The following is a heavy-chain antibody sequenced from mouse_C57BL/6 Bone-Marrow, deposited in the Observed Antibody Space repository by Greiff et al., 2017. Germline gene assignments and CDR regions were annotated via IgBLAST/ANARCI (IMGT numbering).Heavy chain of an antibody. CDR2: ISSGGDYI. Sequence: EVMLVESGEGLVKPGGSLKLSCAASGFTFSSYAMSWVRQTPEKRLEWVAYISSGGDYIYYADTVKGRFTISRDNARNTLYLQMSSLKSEDTAMYYCTSGYYYGSSIDYWGQGTTLTVSS. V-gene: IGHV5-9-1*02. CDR1: GFTFSSYA. CDR3: TSGYYYGSSIDY. D-gene: IGHD1-1*01. J-gene: IGHJ2*01.